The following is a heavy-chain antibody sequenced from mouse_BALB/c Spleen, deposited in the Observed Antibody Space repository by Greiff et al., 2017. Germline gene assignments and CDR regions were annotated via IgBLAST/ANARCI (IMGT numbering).Heavy chain of an antibody. CDR1: GFSLTSYG. J-gene: IGHJ2*01. CDR3: ARERGGSFDY. D-gene: IGHD1-1*02. Sequence: QVQLQQSGPGLVAPSQSLSITCTVSGFSLTSYGVHWVRQPPGKGLEWLGVIWAGGSTNYNSALMSRLSISKDNTKSKVFLQMSSLQTDDTAMYYCARERGGSFDYWGQGTTLTVSS. CDR2: IWAGGST. V-gene: IGHV2-9*02.